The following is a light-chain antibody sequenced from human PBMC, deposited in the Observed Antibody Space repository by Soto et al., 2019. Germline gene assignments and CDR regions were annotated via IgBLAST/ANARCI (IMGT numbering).Light chain of an antibody. J-gene: IGKJ4*01. CDR2: RAS. CDR3: QEGTYWPA. CDR1: QSVSSN. V-gene: IGKV3-15*01. Sequence: DILMTQSPATLSLSPGGRATLSCRASQSVSSNLAWYQQKPGQAPRLLIQRASTRATGIPARFSGSGSGTEFTLTISSLQSEDFAVYYCQEGTYWPAFGGGTKVEIK.